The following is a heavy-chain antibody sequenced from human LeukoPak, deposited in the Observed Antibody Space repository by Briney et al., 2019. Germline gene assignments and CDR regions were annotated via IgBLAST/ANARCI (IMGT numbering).Heavy chain of an antibody. V-gene: IGHV4-39*01. D-gene: IGHD3-10*01. CDR2: IYYSGST. CDR3: ARVLHYYGSGINDY. CDR1: GGSISSSSYY. J-gene: IGHJ4*02. Sequence: SETLSLTCTVSGGSISSSSYYWGWIRQPPGKGLEWIGSIYYSGSTYYNPSLKSRVTISVDTSKNQFSLKLSSVTAADTAVYYCARVLHYYGSGINDYWGQGTLVTVSS.